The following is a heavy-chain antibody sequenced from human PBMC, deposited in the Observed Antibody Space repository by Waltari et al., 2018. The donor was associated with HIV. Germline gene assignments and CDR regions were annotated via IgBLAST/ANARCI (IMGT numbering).Heavy chain of an antibody. V-gene: IGHV3-23*01. CDR3: AKVPQYISSSIYYYGMDV. Sequence: EVQLLESGGGLVQPGGSLRPSFPAAGSPFSTNPLSWVRQAPGKGLEWVSSISGSGSSTYYADSIEGRFTISRDNSKNTLYLQMNSLRAEDTAAYYCAKVPQYISSSIYYYGMDVWGQGTTVTVSS. CDR2: ISGSGSST. J-gene: IGHJ6*02. CDR1: GSPFSTNP. D-gene: IGHD6-6*01.